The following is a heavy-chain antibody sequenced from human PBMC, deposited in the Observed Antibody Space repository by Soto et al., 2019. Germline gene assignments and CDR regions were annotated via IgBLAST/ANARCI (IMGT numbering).Heavy chain of an antibody. CDR2: ISGSGGST. J-gene: IGHJ4*02. CDR1: GFTFSSYA. Sequence: EVQLLESGGGLVKPGGSLRLSCAASGFTFSSYAMSWVRQAPGKGLEWVSTISGSGGSTYYADSVKGRFTISRDNSKNTLYLQMNSLRAEDMAVYYCAKGPLVIAVAGSDYWGQGTLVTVSS. CDR3: AKGPLVIAVAGSDY. V-gene: IGHV3-23*01. D-gene: IGHD6-19*01.